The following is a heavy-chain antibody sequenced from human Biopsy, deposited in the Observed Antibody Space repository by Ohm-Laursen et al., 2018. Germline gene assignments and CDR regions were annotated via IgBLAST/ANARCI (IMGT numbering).Heavy chain of an antibody. CDR2: GYYSGTT. J-gene: IGHJ6*02. CDR3: TRATNSTGWPYYYFYGMDI. V-gene: IGHV4-59*01. CDR1: GGSISSDG. Sequence: TLSRTCTVSGGSISSDGKIWSQQIPGDGLEGMGCGYYSGTTTYNPSLRIHVTISVDTSMNQISLRLQSVTAADTAIYYCTRATNSTGWPYYYFYGMDIWGQGATVSVSS. D-gene: IGHD2/OR15-2a*01.